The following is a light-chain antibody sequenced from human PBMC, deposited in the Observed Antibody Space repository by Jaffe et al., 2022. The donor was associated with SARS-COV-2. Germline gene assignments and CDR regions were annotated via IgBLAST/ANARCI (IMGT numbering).Light chain of an antibody. CDR1: QSVSTN. V-gene: IGKV3-15*01. CDR3: QQYKNWPYT. CDR2: GAF. Sequence: EIVMTQSPATLSVSPGEGATLSCRASQSVSTNLAWYQQKPGQAPRLLIYGAFTRATSVPVKFSGSGSGTDFTLTISSLQSEDFAVYYCQQYKNWPYTFGQGTKLEF. J-gene: IGKJ2*01.